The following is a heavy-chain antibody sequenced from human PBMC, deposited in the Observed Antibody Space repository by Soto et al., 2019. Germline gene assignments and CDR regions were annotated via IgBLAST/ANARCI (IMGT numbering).Heavy chain of an antibody. CDR2: IKPYYNTL. D-gene: IGHD7-27*01. Sequence: QAQVVQAGAEVSKPGSSVKLSCKASEGTFNSYAMAWVRQSPGQGLEWMGGIKPYYNTLNYAQKFQDRVTITEDEPTNTCYMELSSLRSDATAVYFCASGDRRCYPYVFDSWAHGPLVTVSS. V-gene: IGHV1-69*01. CDR1: EGTFNSYA. CDR3: ASGDRRCYPYVFDS. J-gene: IGHJ4*01.